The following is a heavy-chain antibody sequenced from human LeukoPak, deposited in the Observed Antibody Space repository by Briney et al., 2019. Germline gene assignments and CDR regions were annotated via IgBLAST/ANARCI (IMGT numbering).Heavy chain of an antibody. CDR1: GGPMTAGDYY. D-gene: IGHD3-16*02. J-gene: IGHJ6*02. CDR3: ARIYGLYQEAMDV. V-gene: IGHV4-39*07. Sequence: EPLETLSLTCTVSGGPMTAGDYYWGWVRQPPGTGLQWIATSYQGASLKSRVTISLDTSKNQFSLRLTSVTAADTAVYYCARIYGLYQEAMDVWGPGITVTVSS. CDR2: S.